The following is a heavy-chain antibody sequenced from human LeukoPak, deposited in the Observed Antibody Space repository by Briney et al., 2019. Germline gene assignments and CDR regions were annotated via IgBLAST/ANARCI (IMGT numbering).Heavy chain of an antibody. CDR2: IKQDGSEK. CDR3: ARDEDTGLQPDLLFDY. J-gene: IGHJ4*02. Sequence: GGSLRLSCAASGFTFSSYWMSWVRQAPGKGLEWVANIKQDGSEKYYVDSVKGRFTISRDNAKNSLYLQMNSLRAEDTAVYYCARDEDTGLQPDLLFDYWGQGTLVTVSS. CDR1: GFTFSSYW. D-gene: IGHD5-18*01. V-gene: IGHV3-7*01.